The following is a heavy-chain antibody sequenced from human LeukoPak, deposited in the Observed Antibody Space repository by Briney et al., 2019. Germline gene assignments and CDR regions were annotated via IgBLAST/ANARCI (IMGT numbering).Heavy chain of an antibody. Sequence: GSVKVSRKTSGYTFSRHYIHWVRQAPGQGLEWLGIINTSGATTRYGQNFKGRVTATRDTSTSTVYMEMSSLNSEDTAVYYCARGLESSGWYGMDVWGQGTTIIVSS. J-gene: IGHJ6*02. V-gene: IGHV1-46*01. CDR1: GYTFSRHY. CDR2: INTSGATT. CDR3: ARGLESSGWYGMDV. D-gene: IGHD6-19*01.